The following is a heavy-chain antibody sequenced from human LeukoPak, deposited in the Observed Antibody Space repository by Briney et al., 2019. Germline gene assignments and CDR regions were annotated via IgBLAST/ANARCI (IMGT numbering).Heavy chain of an antibody. Sequence: ASVKVSCKASGYTFTSYGISWVRQAPGQGLEWMGWISAYNGNTNYAQKLQGRVTMTTDTSTSTAYMELRSLRSDDTAVYYCAGGYSGGGGGSMHDWFDPWGQGTLVTVSS. D-gene: IGHD5-18*01. V-gene: IGHV1-18*01. CDR2: ISAYNGNT. J-gene: IGHJ5*02. CDR1: GYTFTSYG. CDR3: AGGYSGGGGGSMHDWFDP.